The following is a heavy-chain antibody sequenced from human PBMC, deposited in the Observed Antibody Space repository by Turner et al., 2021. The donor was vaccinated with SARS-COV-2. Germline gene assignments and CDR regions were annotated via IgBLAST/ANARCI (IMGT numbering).Heavy chain of an antibody. CDR1: GGSISSSSYY. CDR3: ARDGGDPPRYFQH. Sequence: QLQLQESGPGLVKPSETLSLTCTVSGGSISSSSYYWGWIRQPPGKGLECIGRIYYSGSTYYNPSLKSRVTISVDTSKNQFSLKLSSVTAADTAVYYCARDGGDPPRYFQHWGQGTLVTVSS. D-gene: IGHD2-21*02. J-gene: IGHJ1*01. CDR2: IYYSGST. V-gene: IGHV4-39*02.